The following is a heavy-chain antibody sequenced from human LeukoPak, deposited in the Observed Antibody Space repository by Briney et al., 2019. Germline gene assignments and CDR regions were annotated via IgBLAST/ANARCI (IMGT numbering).Heavy chain of an antibody. J-gene: IGHJ4*02. CDR2: ISYDGGNK. Sequence: GGSLRLSCAASGFTFSSYAMHWVRQAPGKGLVWVAVISYDGGNKYYADSVRGRFTISRDNSKNTLYLQMNSLRAEDTAVYYCARGFGRLTMVRGTNDYWGQGTLVTVSS. CDR3: ARGFGRLTMVRGTNDY. D-gene: IGHD3-10*01. V-gene: IGHV3-30*04. CDR1: GFTFSSYA.